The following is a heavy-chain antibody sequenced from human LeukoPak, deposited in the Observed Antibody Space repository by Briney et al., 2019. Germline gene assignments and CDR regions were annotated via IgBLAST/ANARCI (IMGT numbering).Heavy chain of an antibody. V-gene: IGHV4-4*07. D-gene: IGHD4-17*01. CDR2: IYSSGST. Sequence: PSETLSLTCTVSGGSISSYYWSWIRQPAGKALEWIGRIYSSGSTNYNPSLKSRVTMSVDTSKNQFSLVLSSVTAADTAVYYCAREGRYGDYEGYWGQGTLVTVSS. CDR3: AREGRYGDYEGY. CDR1: GGSISSYY. J-gene: IGHJ4*02.